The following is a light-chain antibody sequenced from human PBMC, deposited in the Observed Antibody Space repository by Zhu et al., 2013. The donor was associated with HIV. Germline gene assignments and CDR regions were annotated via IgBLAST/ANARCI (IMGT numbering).Light chain of an antibody. CDR1: QSIASNY. Sequence: EIVLTQSLGTVSLSPGERATLSCRASQSIASNYLAWYQQRPGQAPRLLIFGASSRAPGIPDRFSGSGSGTDFTLTISRLEPEDFAVYYCQQFRNSPPTCSFGQGTKVEIK. V-gene: IGKV3-20*01. CDR2: GAS. CDR3: QQFRNSPPTCS. J-gene: IGKJ2*04.